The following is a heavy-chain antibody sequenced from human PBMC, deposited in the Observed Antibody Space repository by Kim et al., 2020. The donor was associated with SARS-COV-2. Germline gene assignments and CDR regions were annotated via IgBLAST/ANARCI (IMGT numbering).Heavy chain of an antibody. J-gene: IGHJ4*02. D-gene: IGHD7-27*01. CDR2: IYYSGSA. CDR3: ARLGVSTLLGNDY. CDR1: GGSISSSSYY. Sequence: SETLSLTCTVSGGSISSSSYYWGWIRQPPGKGLEWIGSIYYSGSAYYNPSLKSRVTISVDTSKNQFSLKLSSVTAADTAVYYCARLGVSTLLGNDYWGQGTLVTVSS. V-gene: IGHV4-39*01.